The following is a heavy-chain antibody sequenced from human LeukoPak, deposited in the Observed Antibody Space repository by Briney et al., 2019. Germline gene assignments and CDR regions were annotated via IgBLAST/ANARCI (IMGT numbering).Heavy chain of an antibody. V-gene: IGHV4-39*07. CDR3: ARSSLLYDFWSGYPYYFDY. D-gene: IGHD3-3*01. Sequence: TSETLSLTCTVSGGSISSGGYYWSWIRQPPGKGLEWIGEINHSGSTNYNPPLKSRVTISVDTSKNQFSLKLSSVTAADTAVYYCARSSLLYDFWSGYPYYFDYWGQGTLVTVSS. CDR2: INHSGST. CDR1: GGSISSGGYY. J-gene: IGHJ4*02.